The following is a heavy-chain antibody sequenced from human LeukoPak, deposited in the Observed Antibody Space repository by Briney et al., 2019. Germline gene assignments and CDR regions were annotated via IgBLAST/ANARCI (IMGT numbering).Heavy chain of an antibody. V-gene: IGHV4-34*01. J-gene: IGHJ4*02. D-gene: IGHD5-12*01. CDR2: INHTGST. CDR1: GGSFSDHS. CDR3: ARGQWLDNS. Sequence: SETLSLTCAVYGGSFSDHSSTWIRQPPGKGLEWIGEINHTGSTSYNPSLKSRVTISVDTSKNQFSLRLTSVTAADTAVYYCARGQWLDNSWGQGTLVTVSS.